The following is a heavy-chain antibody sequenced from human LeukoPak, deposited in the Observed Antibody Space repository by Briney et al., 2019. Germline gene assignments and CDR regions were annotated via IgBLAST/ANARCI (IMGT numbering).Heavy chain of an antibody. CDR3: ARVVVAAAGTFDP. Sequence: GGSLRLSCAASGFTVSSNYMSWVRQAPGKGLEGVSVIYSGGSTYYADSVKGRFTIYRDNSKNKLHLQMNSLRDEDTAVYYCARVVVAAAGTFDPWGQGTLVTVSS. V-gene: IGHV3-53*01. D-gene: IGHD6-13*01. J-gene: IGHJ5*02. CDR2: IYSGGST. CDR1: GFTVSSNY.